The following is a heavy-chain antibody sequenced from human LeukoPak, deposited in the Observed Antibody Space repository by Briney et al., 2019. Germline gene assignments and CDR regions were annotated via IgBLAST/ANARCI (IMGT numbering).Heavy chain of an antibody. D-gene: IGHD2-2*01. CDR2: ISSSSSYI. J-gene: IGHJ6*04. Sequence: GGSLRLSCAASGFTFSSYIMNWVRQAPGQGLAWVSSISSSSSYIYYADSVKGRFTISRDNAKNSMYLQMNSLRAEDTAVYYCARDYYGKPAATSDVWGKGATVTISS. CDR3: ARDYYGKPAATSDV. CDR1: GFTFSSYI. V-gene: IGHV3-21*01.